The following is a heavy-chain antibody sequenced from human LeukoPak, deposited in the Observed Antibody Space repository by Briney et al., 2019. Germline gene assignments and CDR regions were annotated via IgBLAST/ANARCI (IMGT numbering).Heavy chain of an antibody. V-gene: IGHV4-4*07. CDR3: ARISSGSGWYWFDP. D-gene: IGHD6-13*01. CDR2: VYSDGVT. Sequence: PSETLSLTCTVSGDSISNNYWSWIRQPAGQGLEWIGRVYSDGVTRYNPSLKSRVTISVDMSNNRFSLTLNSATAADTAVYYCARISSGSGWYWFDPWGQGTLVTVSS. CDR1: GDSISNNY. J-gene: IGHJ5*02.